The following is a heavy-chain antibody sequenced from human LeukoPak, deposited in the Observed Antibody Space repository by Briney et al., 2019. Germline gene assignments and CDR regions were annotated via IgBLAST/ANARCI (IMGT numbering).Heavy chain of an antibody. J-gene: IGHJ4*02. CDR1: GGSISSGGYY. Sequence: SQTLSLTCTVSGGSISSGGYYWSWIRQPPGKGLEWIGYIYHSGSTYYNPSLKSRVTISVDRSKNQFSLKLSSVTAADTAVYYCARLARPNSSSWYMDYWGQGTLVTVSS. D-gene: IGHD6-13*01. V-gene: IGHV4-30-2*01. CDR3: ARLARPNSSSWYMDY. CDR2: IYHSGST.